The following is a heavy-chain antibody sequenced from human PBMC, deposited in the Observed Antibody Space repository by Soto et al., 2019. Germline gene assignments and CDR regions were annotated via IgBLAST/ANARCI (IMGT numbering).Heavy chain of an antibody. J-gene: IGHJ4*02. V-gene: IGHV1-18*01. CDR3: ARDRRLLWFGSDFDY. Sequence: GASVKVSCKASVGTFRSYAISWVRQAPGQGLEWMGWISAYNGNTNYAQKLQGRVTMTTDTSTSTAYMELRSLRSDDTAVYYCARDRRLLWFGSDFDYWGQGTLVTVSS. CDR2: ISAYNGNT. CDR1: VGTFRSYA. D-gene: IGHD3-10*01.